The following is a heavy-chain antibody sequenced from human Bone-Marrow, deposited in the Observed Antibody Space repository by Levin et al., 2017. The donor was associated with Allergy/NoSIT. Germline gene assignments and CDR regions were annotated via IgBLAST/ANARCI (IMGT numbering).Heavy chain of an antibody. V-gene: IGHV3-23*01. J-gene: IGHJ6*02. Sequence: GESLKISCAASGFTFSSYAMSWVRQAPGKGLEWVSAISGSGGSTYYADSVKGRFTISRDNSKNTLYLQMNSLRAEDTAVYYCAYGYGPVGGMDVWGQGTTVTVSS. D-gene: IGHD5-12*01. CDR1: GFTFSSYA. CDR2: ISGSGGST. CDR3: AYGYGPVGGMDV.